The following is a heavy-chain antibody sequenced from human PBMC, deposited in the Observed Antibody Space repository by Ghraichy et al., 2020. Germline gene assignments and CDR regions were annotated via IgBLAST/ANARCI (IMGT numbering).Heavy chain of an antibody. CDR2: ISGSGGST. D-gene: IGHD2-21*01. Sequence: GGSLRLSCAVSGFTFSSYAMNWVRQASGKGLEWVSSISGSGGSTYYADSVKGRFSVSRDNSKNTLYLQMNRLRAEDTAVYYCVKGGHIVVVISILEYWGQGTQVTVSS. V-gene: IGHV3-23*01. CDR3: VKGGHIVVVISILEY. CDR1: GFTFSSYA. J-gene: IGHJ4*02.